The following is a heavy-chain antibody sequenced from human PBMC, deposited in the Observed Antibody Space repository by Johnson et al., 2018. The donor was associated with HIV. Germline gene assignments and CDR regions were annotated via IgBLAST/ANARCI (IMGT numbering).Heavy chain of an antibody. J-gene: IGHJ3*02. CDR1: GLTFSSYG. V-gene: IGHV3-30*02. D-gene: IGHD6-6*01. Sequence: QVHLVESGGGVFQPGGSLRLSCAASGLTFSSYGMHWVRQAPGKGLEWVAFIRYDGSNKYYADSVKGRFTISRDNSKTTLFLHINSLRAEDTAVYYCARDRRSSFDIWGQGTMVAVSS. CDR3: ARDRRSSFDI. CDR2: IRYDGSNK.